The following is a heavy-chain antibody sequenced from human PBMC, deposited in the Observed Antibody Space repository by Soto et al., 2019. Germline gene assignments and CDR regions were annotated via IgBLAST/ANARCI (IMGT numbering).Heavy chain of an antibody. Sequence: GGSLRLSCAASGFTFSSYAMSWVRQAPGKGLEWVSAISGSGGSTYYADSVKGRFTISKDNSKNTRYLQMNSLRAEDTAVYYCAKGVYGSGSYYNYFDYWGQGTLVTVSS. CDR1: GFTFSSYA. J-gene: IGHJ4*02. D-gene: IGHD3-10*01. CDR3: AKGVYGSGSYYNYFDY. V-gene: IGHV3-23*01. CDR2: ISGSGGST.